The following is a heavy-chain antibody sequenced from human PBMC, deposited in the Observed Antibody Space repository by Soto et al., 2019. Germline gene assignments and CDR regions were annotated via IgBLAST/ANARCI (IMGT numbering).Heavy chain of an antibody. J-gene: IGHJ5*02. Sequence: QVTLKESGPVLVKPTETLTLTCTVSGFSLSNARMGVSWIRQPPGKALEWLAHIFSNDEKSYSTSLKSRLTISKDTSKSQVVLTMTNMDPVDTATHYCARSIGQTDPNWFDPWGQGTLVTVSS. D-gene: IGHD2-15*01. V-gene: IGHV2-26*01. CDR2: IFSNDEK. CDR1: GFSLSNARMG. CDR3: ARSIGQTDPNWFDP.